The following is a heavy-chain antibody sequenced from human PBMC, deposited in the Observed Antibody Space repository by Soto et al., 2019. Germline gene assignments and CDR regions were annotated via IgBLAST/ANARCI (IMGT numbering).Heavy chain of an antibody. CDR2: INHSGST. CDR1: GGSFSGYY. J-gene: IGHJ6*02. Sequence: SETLSLTCAVYGGSFSGYYWSWIRQPPGKGLEWIGEINHSGSTNYNPSLKSRVTISVGTSKNQFSLKLSSVTAADTAVYYCARGRVKYYYGSGSYYPFSFGMDVWGQGTTVT. D-gene: IGHD3-10*01. V-gene: IGHV4-34*01. CDR3: ARGRVKYYYGSGSYYPFSFGMDV.